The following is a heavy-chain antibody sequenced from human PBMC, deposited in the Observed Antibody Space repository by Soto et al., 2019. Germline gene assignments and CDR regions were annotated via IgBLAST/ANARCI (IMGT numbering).Heavy chain of an antibody. Sequence: TSETLSLTCAVYGGSFSGYYWSWIRQPPGKGLEWIGEINHSGSTNYNPSLKSRVTISVDTSKNQFSLKLSSVTAADTAVYYCARGFGPYSSSWYRWFDPWGQGTLVTVSS. D-gene: IGHD6-13*01. CDR3: ARGFGPYSSSWYRWFDP. J-gene: IGHJ5*02. CDR1: GGSFSGYY. CDR2: INHSGST. V-gene: IGHV4-34*01.